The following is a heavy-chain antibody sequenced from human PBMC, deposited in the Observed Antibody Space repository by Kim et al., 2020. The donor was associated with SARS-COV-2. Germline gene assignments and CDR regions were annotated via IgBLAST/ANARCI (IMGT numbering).Heavy chain of an antibody. Sequence: GGSLRLSCAASGFTFSSYAMSWVRQAPGKGLEWVSAISGSGGSTYYADSVKGRFTISRDNSKNTLYLQMNSLRAEDTAVYYCAKDESSIAARRRVNWFDPWGQGTLVTVSS. J-gene: IGHJ5*02. V-gene: IGHV3-23*01. CDR2: ISGSGGST. CDR3: AKDESSIAARRRVNWFDP. D-gene: IGHD6-6*01. CDR1: GFTFSSYA.